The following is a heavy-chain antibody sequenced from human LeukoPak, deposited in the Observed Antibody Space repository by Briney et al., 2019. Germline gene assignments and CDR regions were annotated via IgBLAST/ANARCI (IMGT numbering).Heavy chain of an antibody. D-gene: IGHD3-16*01. CDR2: ISAYNGNT. Sequence: ASVKVSCKASGYTFISYGISWVRQAPGQGLEWMGWISAYNGNTNYAQKLQGRVTMTTDTSTSTAYMELRSLRSDDTAVYYCAREITFGPRTGWFDPWGQGTLVTVSS. V-gene: IGHV1-18*01. CDR3: AREITFGPRTGWFDP. CDR1: GYTFISYG. J-gene: IGHJ5*02.